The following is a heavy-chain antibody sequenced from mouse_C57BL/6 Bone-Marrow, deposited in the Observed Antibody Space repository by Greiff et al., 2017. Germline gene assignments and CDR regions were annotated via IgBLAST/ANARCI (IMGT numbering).Heavy chain of an antibody. J-gene: IGHJ2*01. Sequence: VQLQQPGAELVMPGASVKLSCKASGYTFTSSWMHWVKQRHGKGLEWIGEFDPSDGYTNYNQKFKGKSTLTVDKSTSTVYMQLSSLTSEDAAVYYWAREGGYYCFFDYWGQGTTLTVSS. D-gene: IGHD1-2*01. V-gene: IGHV1-69*01. CDR1: GYTFTSSW. CDR3: AREGGYYCFFDY. CDR2: FDPSDGYT.